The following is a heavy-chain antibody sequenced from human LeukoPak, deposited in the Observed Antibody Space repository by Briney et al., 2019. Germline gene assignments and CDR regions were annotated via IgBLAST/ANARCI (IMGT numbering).Heavy chain of an antibody. CDR3: ARSRTLGNYFDY. CDR2: MNPNSGNT. V-gene: IGHV1-8*01. J-gene: IGHJ4*02. Sequence: ASVKVSCKASGYTFTSYDINWVRQATGQELEWMGWMNPNSGNTGYAQKFQGRVTMTRNTSISTAYMELSSLRSEDTAVYYCARSRTLGNYFDYWGQGTLVTVSS. CDR1: GYTFTSYD. D-gene: IGHD1-14*01.